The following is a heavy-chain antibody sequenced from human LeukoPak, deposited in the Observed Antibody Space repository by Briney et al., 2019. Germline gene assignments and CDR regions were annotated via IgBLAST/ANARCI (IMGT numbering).Heavy chain of an antibody. J-gene: IGHJ4*02. Sequence: ASETLSLTCTVSGGSISSSSYYWGWIRQPPGKGLEWIGSIYYSGSTYYNPSLKSRVTISVDTSKNQLSLKLSSVTAADTAVYYCARGALDYGDNYFDYWGQGTLVTVSS. CDR3: ARGALDYGDNYFDY. CDR1: GGSISSSSYY. CDR2: IYYSGST. V-gene: IGHV4-39*01. D-gene: IGHD4-17*01.